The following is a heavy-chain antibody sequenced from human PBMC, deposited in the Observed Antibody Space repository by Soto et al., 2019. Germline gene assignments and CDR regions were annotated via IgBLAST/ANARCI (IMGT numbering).Heavy chain of an antibody. D-gene: IGHD6-13*01. CDR2: ISSGGGAT. V-gene: IGHV3-23*01. J-gene: IGHJ6*02. CDR1: GGSISSYY. CDR3: AREIREAVGRGHHYYGIDV. Sequence: ETLSLTCTVSGGSISSYYWSWIRQPPGKGLEWVSVISSGGGATYYADSVKGRFTISRDNSKNTMYLQMNSLTAEDTAIYYCAREIREAVGRGHHYYGIDVWGQGTTVTVSS.